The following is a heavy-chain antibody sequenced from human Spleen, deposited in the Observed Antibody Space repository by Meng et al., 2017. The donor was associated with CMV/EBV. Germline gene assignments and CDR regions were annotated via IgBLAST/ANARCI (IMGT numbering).Heavy chain of an antibody. CDR2: MYYSGST. V-gene: IGHV4-39*07. Sequence: GSLRLSCTVSGGSIRSYSYHWGWVRQSPGKGLEWIGSMYYSGSTYYNPSLQSRVTISLDTSKNQFSLKLSSVTAADTAVYYCARGKRQIFGVVAKGTYNWFDPWGQGTLVTVSS. CDR1: GGSIRSYSYH. CDR3: ARGKRQIFGVVAKGTYNWFDP. J-gene: IGHJ5*02. D-gene: IGHD3-3*01.